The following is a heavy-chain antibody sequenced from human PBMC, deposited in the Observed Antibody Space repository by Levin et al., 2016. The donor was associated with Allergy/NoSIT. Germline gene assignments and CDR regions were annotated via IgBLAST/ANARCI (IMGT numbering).Heavy chain of an antibody. D-gene: IGHD2-8*01. J-gene: IGHJ4*02. CDR2: ISSSSSTI. V-gene: IGHV3-48*02. CDR1: GFTFSSYA. Sequence: GESLKISCAASGFTFSSYAMNWVRQAPGKGLEWVSYISSSSSTIYYADSVKGRFTISRDNAKNSLYLQMNSLRDEDTAVYYCAREDVLMVYAISPGFDYWGQGTLVTVSS. CDR3: AREDVLMVYAISPGFDY.